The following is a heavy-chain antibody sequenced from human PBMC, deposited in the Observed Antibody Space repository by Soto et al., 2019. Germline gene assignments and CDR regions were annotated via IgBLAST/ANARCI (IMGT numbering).Heavy chain of an antibody. CDR3: ARDRYRGDAFDI. V-gene: IGHV1-46*03. CDR2: INPSGGST. J-gene: IGHJ3*02. Sequence: ASVKVSCKASGYTFTRYGISWVRQAPGQGLEWMGIINPSGGSTSYAQKFQGRVTMTRDTSTSTVYMELSSLRSEDTAVYYCARDRYRGDAFDIWGQGTMVTVSS. D-gene: IGHD5-12*01. CDR1: GYTFTRYG.